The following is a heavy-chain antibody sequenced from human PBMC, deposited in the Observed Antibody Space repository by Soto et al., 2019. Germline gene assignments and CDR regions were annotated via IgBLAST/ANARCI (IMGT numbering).Heavy chain of an antibody. J-gene: IGHJ4*02. CDR3: AKDPGWPDGVDY. D-gene: IGHD6-19*01. CDR1: GFTFSSYA. Sequence: EVQLLESGGGLVQPGGSLRLSCAASGFTFSSYAMSWVRQAPGKGLEWVSAISGSGGSTYYADSVKGRFTISRDNSKNTLYLQMNSRRAEDTAVYYCAKDPGWPDGVDYWGQGTLVTVSS. CDR2: ISGSGGST. V-gene: IGHV3-23*01.